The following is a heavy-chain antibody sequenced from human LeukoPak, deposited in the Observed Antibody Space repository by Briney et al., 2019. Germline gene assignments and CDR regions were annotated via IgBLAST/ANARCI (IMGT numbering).Heavy chain of an antibody. CDR2: ISSSGSTI. D-gene: IGHD3-10*01. Sequence: PGGSLRLTCAASGFTFSSYGMNWVRQAPGKGLEWVSYISSSGSTIYYADSVKGRFTISRDNAKNSLYLQMNSLRAEDTAVYYCARDSAGSGSYVGYFEYWGQGTLVTVSS. CDR3: ARDSAGSGSYVGYFEY. CDR1: GFTFSSYG. V-gene: IGHV3-48*03. J-gene: IGHJ4*02.